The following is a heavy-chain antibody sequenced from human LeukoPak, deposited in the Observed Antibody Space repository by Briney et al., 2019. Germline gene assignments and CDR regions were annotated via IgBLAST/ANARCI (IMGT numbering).Heavy chain of an antibody. Sequence: SGGSLRLSCATSGFTFSRYNMNWVRQAPGKGLEWVSSITSSSIYKYYADSMKGRFTISRDNARDSLYLQMNSLRDDDTSVYFCARDASALYWGRGTLVTVSS. D-gene: IGHD6-19*01. CDR1: GFTFSRYN. CDR2: ITSSSIYK. J-gene: IGHJ4*02. V-gene: IGHV3-21*01. CDR3: ARDASALY.